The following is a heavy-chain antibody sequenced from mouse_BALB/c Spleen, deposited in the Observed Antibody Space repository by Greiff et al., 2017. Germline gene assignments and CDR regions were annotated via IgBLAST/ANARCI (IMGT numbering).Heavy chain of an antibody. J-gene: IGHJ4*01. CDR1: GFTFSDYY. V-gene: IGHV5-4*02. CDR3: ARGGNMDDLYAMDY. D-gene: IGHD1-1*02. Sequence: EVMLVESGGGLVKPGGSLKLSCAASGFTFSDYYMYWVRQTPEKRLEWVATISDGGSYTYYPDSVKGRFTISRDNAKNNLYLQMSRLKSEDTAMYYCARGGNMDDLYAMDYWGQGTSVTVSS. CDR2: ISDGGSYT.